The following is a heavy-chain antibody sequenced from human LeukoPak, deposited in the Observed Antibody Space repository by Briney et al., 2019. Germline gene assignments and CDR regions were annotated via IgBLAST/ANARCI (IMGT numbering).Heavy chain of an antibody. CDR3: ATDLYSSSWPRLIYYYYYGTDV. J-gene: IGHJ6*02. D-gene: IGHD6-13*01. CDR2: FDPEDGET. CDR1: GYTLTELS. V-gene: IGHV1-24*01. Sequence: ASVKVSCKVSGYTLTELSMHWVRQAPGKGLEWMGGFDPEDGETIYAQKFQGRVTMTEDTSTDTAYMELSSLRSEDTAVYYCATDLYSSSWPRLIYYYYYGTDVWGQGTTVTVSS.